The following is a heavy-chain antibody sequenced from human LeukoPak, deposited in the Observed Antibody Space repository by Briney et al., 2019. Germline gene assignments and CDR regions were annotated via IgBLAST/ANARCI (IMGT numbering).Heavy chain of an antibody. CDR1: GFTFSNAW. Sequence: GGSLRLSCAASGFTFSNAWMSWVRQAPGKGLEWVGRIKSKTDGGTTDYAAPVKGRFTISRDGSKNTLYLQMNSLKTEDTAVYYCTTDLVNYGDYRGAFDIWGQGTMVTVSS. CDR3: TTDLVNYGDYRGAFDI. D-gene: IGHD4-17*01. CDR2: IKSKTDGGTT. V-gene: IGHV3-15*01. J-gene: IGHJ3*02.